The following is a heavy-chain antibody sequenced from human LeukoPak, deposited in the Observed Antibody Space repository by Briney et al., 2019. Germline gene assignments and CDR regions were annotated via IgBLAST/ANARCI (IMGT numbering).Heavy chain of an antibody. D-gene: IGHD3-22*01. CDR1: GFTFTNYW. CDR3: ARDSEEGTYYYDSSGYYTWFDP. Sequence: PGGSLRLSCAASGFTFTNYWMHWVRQAPGMGLVWVSRLPPDELGIIYADSVKGRFTVSRDNAKNTVYLQMNSLRAEDTAVYYCARDSEEGTYYYDSSGYYTWFDPWGQGTLVTVSS. CDR2: LPPDELGI. J-gene: IGHJ5*02. V-gene: IGHV3-74*01.